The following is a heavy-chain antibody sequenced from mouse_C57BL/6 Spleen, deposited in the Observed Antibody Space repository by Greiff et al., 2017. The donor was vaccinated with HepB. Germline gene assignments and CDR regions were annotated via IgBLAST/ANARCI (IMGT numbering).Heavy chain of an antibody. D-gene: IGHD4-1*01. J-gene: IGHJ3*01. CDR1: GFSLTSYG. Sequence: VQLQQSGPGLVQPSQSLSITCTVSGFSLTSYGVHWVRQSPGKGLEWLGVIWSGGSTDYNAAFISRLSISKDNSKSQVFFKMNSLQADDTAIYYCARKGGGNWGFAYWGQGTLVTVSA. V-gene: IGHV2-2*01. CDR2: IWSGGST. CDR3: ARKGGGNWGFAY.